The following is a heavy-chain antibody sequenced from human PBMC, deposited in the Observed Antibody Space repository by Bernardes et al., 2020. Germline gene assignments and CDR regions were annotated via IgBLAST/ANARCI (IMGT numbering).Heavy chain of an antibody. J-gene: IGHJ5*02. CDR3: AKDWRELTHNWFDP. D-gene: IGHD1-26*01. Sequence: GGSLRLSCAASGFTFSSYGMHWVRQAPGKGLEWVAVISYDGSNKYYADSVKGRFTISRDNSKNTLYLQMNSLRAEDTAVYYCAKDWRELTHNWFDPWGQGTLVTVSS. V-gene: IGHV3-30*18. CDR1: GFTFSSYG. CDR2: ISYDGSNK.